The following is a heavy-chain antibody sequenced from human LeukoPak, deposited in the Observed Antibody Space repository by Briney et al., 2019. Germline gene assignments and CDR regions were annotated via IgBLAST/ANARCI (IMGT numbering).Heavy chain of an antibody. Sequence: TLSLTCTVSGGSISSGGYYWGWIRQHPGTGLEWIGYIYYRGSTYYNPSLKSRVTISVDTSKNQFSLKLSSVTAADTAVYYCARGYCSSTSCYTENWFDPWGQGALVTVSS. V-gene: IGHV4-31*03. D-gene: IGHD2-2*02. CDR3: ARGYCSSTSCYTENWFDP. CDR1: GGSISSGGYY. J-gene: IGHJ5*02. CDR2: IYYRGST.